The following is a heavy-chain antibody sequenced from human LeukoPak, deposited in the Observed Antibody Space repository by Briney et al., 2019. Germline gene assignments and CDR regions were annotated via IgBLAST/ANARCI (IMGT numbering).Heavy chain of an antibody. CDR1: GFTFSSYA. D-gene: IGHD3-10*01. J-gene: IGHJ4*02. Sequence: GGSLRLSCAASGFTFSSYAMSWVRQAPGKGLEWVSAISGSGGSTYYADSVKGRFTISRDNSKNTLYLQMNSLRAEDTAVYYCAKEEAVRGVIFGLLDYWGQGTLVTVSS. CDR2: ISGSGGST. CDR3: AKEEAVRGVIFGLLDY. V-gene: IGHV3-23*01.